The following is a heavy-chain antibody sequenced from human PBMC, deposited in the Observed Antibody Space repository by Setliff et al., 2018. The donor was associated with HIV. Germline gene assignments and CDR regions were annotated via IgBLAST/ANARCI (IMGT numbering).Heavy chain of an antibody. CDR1: GYTFTGHY. CDR2: INPNSAGT. V-gene: IGHV1-2*06. D-gene: IGHD2-2*01. J-gene: IGHJ3*02. CDR3: ATQRDIVMVPGQGGFDI. Sequence: ASVKVSCKASGYTFTGHYIHWVRQAPGQGLEWMGRINPNSAGTNYAQKFQGRVTMTRDTSISTAYMELRSLRSDDTAMYYCATQRDIVMVPGQGGFDIWAQGTMVTVSS.